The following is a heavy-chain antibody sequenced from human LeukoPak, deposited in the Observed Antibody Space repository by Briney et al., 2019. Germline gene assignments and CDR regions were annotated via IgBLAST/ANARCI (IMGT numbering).Heavy chain of an antibody. CDR3: ARPVNDFWSGLDY. D-gene: IGHD3-3*01. CDR2: IYYSGST. V-gene: IGHV4-39*01. J-gene: IGHJ4*02. Sequence: SETLSLTCTVSGGSISSSSYYWGWIRQPPGKGLEWIGSIYYSGSTYYNPSLKSRLTISVDTSKNQFSLKLSSVTAADTALYYCARPVNDFWSGLDYWGQGTLVTVSS. CDR1: GGSISSSSYY.